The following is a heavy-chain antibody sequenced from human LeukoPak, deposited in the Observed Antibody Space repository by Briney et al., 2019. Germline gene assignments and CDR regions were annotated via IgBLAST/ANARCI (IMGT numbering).Heavy chain of an antibody. CDR1: GGSVSSGSSY. D-gene: IGHD2-15*01. CDR3: ARGGCSGGSCREGYFDY. V-gene: IGHV4-61*01. CDR2: IYYTGST. J-gene: IGHJ4*02. Sequence: SETLSLTCIVSGGSVSSGSSYWSWIRQPPGKGLVCIGYIYYTGSTNYNPSLKSRVTISVDTSKNQFSLKLSSVTAADTAVYYCARGGCSGGSCREGYFDYWGQGTLVTVSS.